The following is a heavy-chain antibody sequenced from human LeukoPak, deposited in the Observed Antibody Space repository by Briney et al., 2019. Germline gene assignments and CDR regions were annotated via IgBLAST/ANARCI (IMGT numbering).Heavy chain of an antibody. D-gene: IGHD2-8*01. CDR3: ARGSPQNGWFFDY. CDR1: GFTFSSYW. V-gene: IGHV3-7*01. Sequence: GGSLRLSCAASGFTFSSYWMSWVRQATGKGLEWVANIKQDGSEKYYVDSVKGRFTISRDNAKNSLYLQMNSLRAEDTAVYYCARGSPQNGWFFDYWGQGTLVTVSS. J-gene: IGHJ4*02. CDR2: IKQDGSEK.